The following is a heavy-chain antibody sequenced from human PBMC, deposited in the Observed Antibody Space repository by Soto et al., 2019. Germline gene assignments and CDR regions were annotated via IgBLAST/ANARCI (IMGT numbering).Heavy chain of an antibody. J-gene: IGHJ6*02. CDR3: ERITHGYSSGWYTPYYSTYYGIDA. CDR1: AGTPRRSCYY. V-gene: IGHV4-39*01. CDR2: IYYSGST. Sequence: EDLPDPYTGSAGTPRRSCYYWCWIRQPPGKGLEWIGSIYYSGSTYYNPSLKSRVTISVDTSKNQFSLKMSSVTAADTAVYYCERITHGYSSGWYTPYYSTYYGIDAWGHRPTVT. D-gene: IGHD6-19*01.